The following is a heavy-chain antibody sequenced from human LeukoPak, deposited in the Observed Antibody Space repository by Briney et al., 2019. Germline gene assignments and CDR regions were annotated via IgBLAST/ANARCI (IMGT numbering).Heavy chain of an antibody. D-gene: IGHD1-26*01. J-gene: IGHJ4*02. V-gene: IGHV3-21*01. Sequence: GRSLRPSCAASGFTFSSYSMNWVRQAPGKGLEWVSSISSSSSYIYYADSVKGRFTISRDNAKNSLYLQMNSLRAEDTAVYYCARDRGIVGAPSDYWGQGTLVTVSS. CDR1: GFTFSSYS. CDR3: ARDRGIVGAPSDY. CDR2: ISSSSSYI.